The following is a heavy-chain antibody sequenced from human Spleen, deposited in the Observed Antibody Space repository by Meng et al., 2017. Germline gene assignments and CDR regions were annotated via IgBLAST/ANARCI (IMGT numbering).Heavy chain of an antibody. CDR1: GYNFPDYY. CDR2: INPKSGDT. J-gene: IGHJ6*02. CDR3: ARDPGQLGDYYYYGMDV. Sequence: ASVKVSCKPSGYNFPDYYIHWVRRAPGQGLEWMGRINPKSGDTHYAQKFQARVTMTGDTSISTAYMELSGLRSDDTAVYYCARDPGQLGDYYYYGMDVWGQGTTVTVSS. D-gene: IGHD6-6*01. V-gene: IGHV1-2*06.